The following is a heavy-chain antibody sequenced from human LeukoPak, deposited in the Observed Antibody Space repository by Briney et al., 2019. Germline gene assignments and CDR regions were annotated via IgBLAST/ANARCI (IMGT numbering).Heavy chain of an antibody. Sequence: SETLSLTCTVSGGSISSGSYYWSWIRQPAGKGLEWIGRIYTSGGTNYNPSLKSRVTISVDTSKNQFSLKLSSVTAADTAVYYCARAVEMATILSGIGSYYYYYMDVWGKGTTVTVSS. V-gene: IGHV4-61*02. D-gene: IGHD5-24*01. J-gene: IGHJ6*03. CDR2: IYTSGGT. CDR3: ARAVEMATILSGIGSYYYYYMDV. CDR1: GGSISSGSYY.